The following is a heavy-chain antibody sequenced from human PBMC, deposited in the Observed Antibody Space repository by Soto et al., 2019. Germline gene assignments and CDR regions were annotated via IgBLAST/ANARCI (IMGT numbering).Heavy chain of an antibody. D-gene: IGHD2-21*01. CDR3: TGAHDCGGGTCRSGYRYYGLDA. CDR2: INPDGSNT. Sequence: GPLILSCTASECTFSNYWMHWVRQVPGKGLVWVSLINPDGSNTDYADSVMVRFTVSRDNAKNTVYLQMNSLRAEDTDVYYCTGAHDCGGGTCRSGYRYYGLDAWGQGIKVTVSS. CDR1: ECTFSNYW. J-gene: IGHJ6*02. V-gene: IGHV3-74*01.